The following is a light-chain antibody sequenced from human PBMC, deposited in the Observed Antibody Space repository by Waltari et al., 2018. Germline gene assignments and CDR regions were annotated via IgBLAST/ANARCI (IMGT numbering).Light chain of an antibody. V-gene: IGKV1-5*03. CDR2: KAS. Sequence: DIQMTQSPSSLSASLGDRVTFTCRASQSISSWLAWYQQKPGKAPKLLISKASTLESGVPSRFSGSGSGTEFTLTISSLQPDDFATYYCQQYTSFSRTFGGGTTVEIK. CDR3: QQYTSFSRT. J-gene: IGKJ4*01. CDR1: QSISSW.